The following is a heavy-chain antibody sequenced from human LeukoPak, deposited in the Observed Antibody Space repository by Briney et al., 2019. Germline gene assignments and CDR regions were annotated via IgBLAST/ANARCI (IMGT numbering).Heavy chain of an antibody. J-gene: IGHJ5*01. Sequence: SQTLSLTCAVSGASISSSGYSWSWTRQPPGKGLEWIGYIFHSGNTYYNPSLKTRVTISIDRSKNHFSLKLTSVSAADTAVYYCARARQQLVWFDSWGQGTLVTVSS. CDR1: GASISSSGYS. CDR3: ARARQQLVWFDS. V-gene: IGHV4-30-2*01. CDR2: IFHSGNT. D-gene: IGHD6-13*01.